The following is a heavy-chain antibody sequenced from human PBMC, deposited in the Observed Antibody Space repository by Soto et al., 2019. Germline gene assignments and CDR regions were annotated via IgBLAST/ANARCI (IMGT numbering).Heavy chain of an antibody. D-gene: IGHD6-6*01. CDR3: AREPDSSSSHFDY. CDR1: GFTFSSYW. Sequence: GGSLRLSCAASGFTFSSYWMSWVRQAPGKGLEWVANIKQDGSEKYYVDSVKGRFTISRDNAKNSLYLQMNSLRAEDTAVYYCAREPDSSSSHFDYWGQGTLVTVSS. CDR2: IKQDGSEK. J-gene: IGHJ4*02. V-gene: IGHV3-7*01.